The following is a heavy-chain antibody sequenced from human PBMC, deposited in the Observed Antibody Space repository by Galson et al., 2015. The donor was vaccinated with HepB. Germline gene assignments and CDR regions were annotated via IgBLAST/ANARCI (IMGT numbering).Heavy chain of an antibody. V-gene: IGHV3-23*01. CDR2: ISGSGGST. Sequence: SLRLSCAASGFTFSSYAMSWVRQAPGKGLEWVSAISGSGGSTYYADSVKGRFTISRDNSKNTLYLQMNSLRAEDTAVYYCAKDRYCSSTSCYTGTHYYYYGMDVWGQGTTATVSS. J-gene: IGHJ6*02. CDR1: GFTFSSYA. CDR3: AKDRYCSSTSCYTGTHYYYYGMDV. D-gene: IGHD2-2*02.